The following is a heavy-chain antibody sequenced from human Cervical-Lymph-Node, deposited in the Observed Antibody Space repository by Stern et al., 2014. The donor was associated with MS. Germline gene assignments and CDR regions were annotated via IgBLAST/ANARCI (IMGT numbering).Heavy chain of an antibody. CDR2: IWYDGNKK. D-gene: IGHD1-7*01. Sequence: QVQLGESGGGVVQPGRSLGLSCAASGFPFRNYGMHWVRQAPGKGLECLAVIWYDGNKKYYADSVKGRFTISRDNSKNTLFLQMSSLTAEDTSLYYCARGNWNYEGMGYWGQGTLVTVSS. V-gene: IGHV3-33*01. CDR1: GFPFRNYG. J-gene: IGHJ4*02. CDR3: ARGNWNYEGMGY.